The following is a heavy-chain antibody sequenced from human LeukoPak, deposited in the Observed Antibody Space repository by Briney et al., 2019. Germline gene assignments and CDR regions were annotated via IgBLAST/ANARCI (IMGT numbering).Heavy chain of an antibody. J-gene: IGHJ4*02. CDR1: GFTFSSYS. D-gene: IGHD4-23*01. V-gene: IGHV3-21*01. CDR3: VRGGNLAMPY. Sequence: PGGSLRLSCAASGFTFSSYSMNWVRQAPGKGLEWVSSISSSSSYIYYADSVQGRFTISRDNAKNSLYLQMNSLRAEDTAVYYCVRGGNLAMPYWGQGTLVAVSS. CDR2: ISSSSSYI.